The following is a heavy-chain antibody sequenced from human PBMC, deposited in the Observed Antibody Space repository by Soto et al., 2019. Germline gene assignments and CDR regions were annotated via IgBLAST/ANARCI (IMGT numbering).Heavy chain of an antibody. V-gene: IGHV1-46*01. J-gene: IGHJ4*02. CDR1: GYTFTSYY. CDR2: INPSGGST. CDR3: ARSYILTGLVDY. D-gene: IGHD3-9*01. Sequence: ASVKGSCKASGYTFTSYYMHWVRQAPGQGLEWMGIINPSGGSTSYAQKVQGRVTMTRDTSTSTVYMELSSLRSEDTAVYYCARSYILTGLVDYWGQGPLVTVSS.